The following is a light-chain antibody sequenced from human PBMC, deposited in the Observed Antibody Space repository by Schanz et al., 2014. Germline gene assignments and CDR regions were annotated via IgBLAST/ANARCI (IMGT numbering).Light chain of an antibody. CDR3: SSYAGSYTWV. CDR1: SSDIGGYNF. CDR2: EVT. V-gene: IGLV2-8*01. J-gene: IGLJ3*02. Sequence: QSALTQPPSASGSPGQSVTISCTGTSSDIGGYNFVSWYQQHPGEAPKLMMYEVTKRPSGVPDRFSGSKSGNTASLTVSGLQAEDEADYYCSSYAGSYTWVFGGGTKLTVL.